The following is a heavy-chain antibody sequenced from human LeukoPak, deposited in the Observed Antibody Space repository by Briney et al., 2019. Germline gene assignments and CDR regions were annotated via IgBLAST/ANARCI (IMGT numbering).Heavy chain of an antibody. V-gene: IGHV4-30-2*01. Sequence: PSETLSLTCTVSGGSISSGGYYWSWIRQPPGKGLEWIGYIYHSGSTNYNPSLKSRVTISVDKSKNQFSLKLSSVTAADTAVYYCARARSRGYYYDSSGYLNWFDPWGQGTLVTVSS. CDR2: IYHSGST. CDR1: GGSISSGGYY. CDR3: ARARSRGYYYDSSGYLNWFDP. J-gene: IGHJ5*02. D-gene: IGHD3-22*01.